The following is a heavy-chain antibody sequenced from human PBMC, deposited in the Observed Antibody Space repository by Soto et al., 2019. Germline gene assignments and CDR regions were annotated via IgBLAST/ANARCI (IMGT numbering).Heavy chain of an antibody. J-gene: IGHJ3*02. Sequence: GGSLRLSCSASGFIFSNYGMHWVRQAPGKGLEWVALIWSDGYNKYYVESVKGRFTISRDNSKNTLYLEMNRLRPEDTAVYYCAKVQKQQLVRDAFDIWGQGTMVTVSS. V-gene: IGHV3-33*06. CDR1: GFIFSNYG. CDR3: AKVQKQQLVRDAFDI. CDR2: IWSDGYNK. D-gene: IGHD6-13*01.